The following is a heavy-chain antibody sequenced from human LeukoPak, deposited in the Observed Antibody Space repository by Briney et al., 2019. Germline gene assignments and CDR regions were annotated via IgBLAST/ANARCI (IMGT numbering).Heavy chain of an antibody. CDR1: GGSISSGGYY. CDR3: AKSREEIRGLDAFDI. D-gene: IGHD5-24*01. Sequence: PSETLSLTCTVSGGSISSGGYYWSWIRQHPGKGLEWIGYIYYSGSTYYNPSLKSRVALSVDTSKNQFSLKLSSLTAADTAVYYCAKSREEIRGLDAFDIWGQGTMVTVSS. J-gene: IGHJ3*02. V-gene: IGHV4-31*03. CDR2: IYYSGST.